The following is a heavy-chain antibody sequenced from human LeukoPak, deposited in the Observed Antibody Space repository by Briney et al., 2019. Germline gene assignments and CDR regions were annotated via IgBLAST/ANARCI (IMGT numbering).Heavy chain of an antibody. Sequence: SQTLSLTCTVSGGSISSGGYYWSWIRQPPGKGLEWIGYIYHSGSTYYNPSLKSRVTISVDRSKNQFSLKLSSVTAADTAVYYCARSARGVYDSSGYPTDYFDYWGQGTLVTVSS. CDR1: GGSISSGGYY. D-gene: IGHD3-22*01. CDR3: ARSARGVYDSSGYPTDYFDY. J-gene: IGHJ4*02. V-gene: IGHV4-30-2*01. CDR2: IYHSGST.